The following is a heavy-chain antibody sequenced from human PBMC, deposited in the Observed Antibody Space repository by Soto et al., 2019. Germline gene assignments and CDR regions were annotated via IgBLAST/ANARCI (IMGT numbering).Heavy chain of an antibody. V-gene: IGHV4-59*01. J-gene: IGHJ6*03. CDR3: ARGGPSKRNYYYYMDV. Sequence: SETLSLTCTVSGGSISSYYWSWIRQPPGKGLEWIGYIYYSGSTNYNPSLKSRVTISVDTSKNQFSLKLSSVTAADTAVYYCARGGPSKRNYYYYMDVWGKGTTVTVSS. CDR2: IYYSGST. CDR1: GGSISSYY.